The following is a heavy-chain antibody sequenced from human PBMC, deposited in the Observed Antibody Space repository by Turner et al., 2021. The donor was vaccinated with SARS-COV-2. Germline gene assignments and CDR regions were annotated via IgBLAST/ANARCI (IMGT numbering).Heavy chain of an antibody. CDR1: GFTFDDYA. V-gene: IGHV3-9*01. CDR3: AKGPPIGWDSTWLDY. D-gene: IGHD6-13*01. Sequence: EVKLVESGGGLVQPGRSLRLSCAASGFTFDDYAMHWVLQAPGKGLEWVSGISWNSGSIVYADSGKGRFTISRDNAKNSLYLQMNSLRAEDTALYYCAKGPPIGWDSTWLDYWGQGTLVTVSS. J-gene: IGHJ4*02. CDR2: ISWNSGSI.